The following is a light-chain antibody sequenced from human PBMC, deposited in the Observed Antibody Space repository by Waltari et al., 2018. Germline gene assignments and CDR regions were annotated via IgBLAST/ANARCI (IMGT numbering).Light chain of an antibody. J-gene: IGKJ1*01. CDR1: QCVLYHSNNKNY. CDR3: QQYYSTPWT. Sequence: DIVMIQSPDSLAVALGERATINCKSRQCVLYHSNNKNYLAWYQQKPGQPPKLLIYWASTRESGVPDRFSGSGSGTDFSLTISSLQAEDVAVYYCQQYYSTPWTFGQGTKVEIK. CDR2: WAS. V-gene: IGKV4-1*01.